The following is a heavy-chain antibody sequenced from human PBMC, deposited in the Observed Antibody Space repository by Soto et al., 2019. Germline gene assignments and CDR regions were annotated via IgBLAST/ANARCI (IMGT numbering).Heavy chain of an antibody. CDR3: ARHRGYSYYLSAY. V-gene: IGHV4-39*01. CDR2: IYYSGST. D-gene: IGHD5-18*01. Sequence: PSETLSLTCTGSGGPISSSSYYWGWIRQPPGKGLEWIGSIYYSGSTYYNPSLKSRVTISVDTFKNQFSLKLSSVTAADTAVYFCARHRGYSYYLSAYRRQGTLVTVSS. CDR1: GGPISSSSYY. J-gene: IGHJ4*02.